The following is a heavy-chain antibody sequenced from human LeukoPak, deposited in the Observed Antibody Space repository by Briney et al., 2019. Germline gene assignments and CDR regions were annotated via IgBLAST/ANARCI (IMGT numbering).Heavy chain of an antibody. CDR2: IYYNGRT. J-gene: IGHJ4*02. CDR3: ARWYCSRGTCYYLDY. D-gene: IGHD2-2*01. CDR1: GGSISSYY. Sequence: SETLSLTCAVSGGSISSYYWSWIRQSPGRGLEYIGHIYYNGRTDYNPSLKSRVTISVDTSRNQFSLKLNSVTSADTAVYFCARWYCSRGTCYYLDYWGQGTLVTVSS. V-gene: IGHV4-59*01.